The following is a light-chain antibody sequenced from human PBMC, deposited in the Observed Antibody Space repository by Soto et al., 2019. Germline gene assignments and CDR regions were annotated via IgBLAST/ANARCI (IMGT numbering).Light chain of an antibody. V-gene: IGKV3-20*01. J-gene: IGKJ2*01. CDR3: QQYGDSPLYT. Sequence: EIVLTQSPGTLSLSPGERATLSCRASQSVSSSYLAWYQQKPGQAPRLLIFGASNRATGIPDRFSGSGSGTDLSLTISRLEPEDFAVDYCQQYGDSPLYTFGQGTKLEIK. CDR2: GAS. CDR1: QSVSSSY.